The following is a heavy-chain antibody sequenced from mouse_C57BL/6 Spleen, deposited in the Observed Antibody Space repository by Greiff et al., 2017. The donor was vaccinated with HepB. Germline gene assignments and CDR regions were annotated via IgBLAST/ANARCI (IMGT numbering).Heavy chain of an antibody. CDR3: ARDMGTGYFDY. CDR2: ISYDGSN. V-gene: IGHV3-6*01. J-gene: IGHJ2*01. CDR1: GYSITSGYY. Sequence: VQLQQSGPGLVKPSQSLSLTCSVTGYSITSGYYWIWIRQFPGNKLEWMGYISYDGSNNYNPSLKNRISITRDTSKNQFFLKLNSVTTEDTATYYCARDMGTGYFDYWGQGTTLTVSS. D-gene: IGHD2-1*01.